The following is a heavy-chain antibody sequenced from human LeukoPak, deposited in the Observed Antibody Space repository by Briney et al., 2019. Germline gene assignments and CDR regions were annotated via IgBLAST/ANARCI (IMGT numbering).Heavy chain of an antibody. D-gene: IGHD6-19*01. CDR1: GYTFTGYY. V-gene: IGHV1-2*02. Sequence: GASVKVSCKASGYTFTGYYMHWVRQAPGQGLEWMGWINPNSGGTNYAQKFQGRVTMTRDTSISTAYMELSRLRSDDTAVYYCARDRPIAVAGDYYYYYGMDVWPGGPTLTVSS. CDR2: INPNSGGT. CDR3: ARDRPIAVAGDYYYYYGMDV. J-gene: IGHJ6*01.